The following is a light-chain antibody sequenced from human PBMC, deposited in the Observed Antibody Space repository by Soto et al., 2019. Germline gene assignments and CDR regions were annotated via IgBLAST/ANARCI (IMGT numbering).Light chain of an antibody. CDR1: QSINTY. Sequence: NVLTQSPATLSLSPGEGATLCCRTSQSINTYLAWYQQKPGQAPRLLIYDASKRATGIPARFSGSGSGTNFTLTISSLEPEDFAVYYCQQRRSWQVTFGQGTRLEIK. CDR2: DAS. V-gene: IGKV3D-11*02. CDR3: QQRRSWQVT. J-gene: IGKJ5*01.